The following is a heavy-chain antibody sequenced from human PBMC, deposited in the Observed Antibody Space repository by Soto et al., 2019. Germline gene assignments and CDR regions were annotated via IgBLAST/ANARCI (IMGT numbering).Heavy chain of an antibody. D-gene: IGHD5-18*01. CDR2: ISSYNDNT. CDR1: GYTFTTYG. Sequence: QVQLVQSGAEVKKPGASVKVSCKASGYTFTTYGISWVRQAPGQGLEWMGWISSYNDNTNYAQKLQGRVTMTTDTAPSTPYMELRSLRSDRTAAYYCARDRYYAGLRRYSNDYCPPPYYGMGDWGQGTTVTVSS. V-gene: IGHV1-18*01. CDR3: ARDRYYAGLRRYSNDYCPPPYYGMGD. J-gene: IGHJ6*02.